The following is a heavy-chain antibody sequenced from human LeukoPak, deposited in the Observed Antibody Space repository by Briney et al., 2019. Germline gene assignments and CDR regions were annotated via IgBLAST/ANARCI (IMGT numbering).Heavy chain of an antibody. V-gene: IGHV1-18*01. CDR3: ARDMIAVRPNWFDH. Sequence: ASVKVSCRASGYSFTTYGITWVRQAPGQGLEWMGWISAYNGNTNYAQKLQGRVSMTTDSSTNTAYMELRSLRSDDTAIYYCARDMIAVRPNWFDHWGQGTLVTVSS. D-gene: IGHD6-6*01. CDR2: ISAYNGNT. J-gene: IGHJ5*02. CDR1: GYSFTTYG.